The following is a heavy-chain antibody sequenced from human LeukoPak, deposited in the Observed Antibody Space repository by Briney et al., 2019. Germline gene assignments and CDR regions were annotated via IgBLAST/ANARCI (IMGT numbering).Heavy chain of an antibody. Sequence: GWSLRLSCAASGFTFSSYGMHWVRQAPGKGLEWVAVISYDGSNKYYADSVKGRFTISRDNSKNTLYLQMNSLRAEDTAVYYCASHSDYGDYTTMRYWGQGTLVTVSS. CDR1: GFTFSSYG. V-gene: IGHV3-30*03. J-gene: IGHJ4*02. CDR3: ASHSDYGDYTTMRY. CDR2: ISYDGSNK. D-gene: IGHD4-17*01.